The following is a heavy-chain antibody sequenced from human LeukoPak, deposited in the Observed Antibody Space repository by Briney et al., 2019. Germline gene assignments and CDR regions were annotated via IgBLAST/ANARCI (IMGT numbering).Heavy chain of an antibody. Sequence: GGSLRLSCAASGFTFSTYAMNWVPQAPGKGLEWLSGISGNGVSTSHADSLKGRFNISRDNSKNTLYLEMNRLRVDDTAVYFCARAKKGTPLPISYYYYAMDVWGQGTTVTVSS. CDR3: ARAKKGTPLPISYYYYAMDV. CDR2: ISGNGVST. V-gene: IGHV3-23*01. D-gene: IGHD1/OR15-1a*01. CDR1: GFTFSTYA. J-gene: IGHJ6*02.